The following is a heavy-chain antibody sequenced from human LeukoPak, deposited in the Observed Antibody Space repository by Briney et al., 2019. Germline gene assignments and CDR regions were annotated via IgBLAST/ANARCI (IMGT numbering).Heavy chain of an antibody. CDR1: GFTFSSYG. Sequence: GGSLRLSCAASGFTFSSYGMSWVRQAPGKGLEWVSAISGSGGSTYYADSVKGRFTISRDNSKNTLYLQMNSLRAEDTTVYYCARHRRAAAPTRHYYYYMDVWGKGTTVTISS. CDR2: ISGSGGST. CDR3: ARHRRAAAPTRHYYYYMDV. J-gene: IGHJ6*03. D-gene: IGHD6-13*01. V-gene: IGHV3-23*01.